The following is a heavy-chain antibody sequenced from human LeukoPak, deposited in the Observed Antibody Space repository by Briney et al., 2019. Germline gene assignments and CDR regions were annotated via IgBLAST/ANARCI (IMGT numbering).Heavy chain of an antibody. CDR1: GFTFDDYG. V-gene: IGHV3-20*04. Sequence: GGSLRLSCAASGFTFDDYGMSWVRQAPGKGLEWVSGINWNGGSTGYADFVKGRFTISRDNSKNTLYLQMNSLTAEDTAMYYCAKSSSSSCPQDWGQGTLVTVSS. CDR2: INWNGGST. D-gene: IGHD2-15*01. CDR3: AKSSSSSCPQD. J-gene: IGHJ1*01.